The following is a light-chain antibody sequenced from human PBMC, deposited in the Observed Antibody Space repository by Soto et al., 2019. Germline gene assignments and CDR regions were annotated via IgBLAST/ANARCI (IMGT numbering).Light chain of an antibody. CDR3: QQYGSSPPIT. CDR1: QSVSSTY. Sequence: EIVMKQSPATLAVSPGERATLSFXASQSVSSTYLAWYQQKPGQATRLXXYGTSSRATGIPDRFSGSGSGTDFTLTISRLEPEDFAVYYCQQYGSSPPITFGQGTRLEI. CDR2: GTS. J-gene: IGKJ5*01. V-gene: IGKV3-20*01.